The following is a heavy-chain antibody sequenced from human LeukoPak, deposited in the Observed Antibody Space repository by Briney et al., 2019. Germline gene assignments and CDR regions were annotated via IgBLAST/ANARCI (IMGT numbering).Heavy chain of an antibody. J-gene: IGHJ4*02. CDR3: AKDGNFGSGSYYRGDS. Sequence: GGSLRLSCAASGFTFSDYGIHWVRQAPGKGLEWVAFVQYDGSNKYYADSVKGRFTISRDNSKNTLYLQMNSLRAEDTAVYYCAKDGNFGSGSYYRGDSWGQGTLATVSS. CDR2: VQYDGSNK. V-gene: IGHV3-30*02. CDR1: GFTFSDYG. D-gene: IGHD3-10*01.